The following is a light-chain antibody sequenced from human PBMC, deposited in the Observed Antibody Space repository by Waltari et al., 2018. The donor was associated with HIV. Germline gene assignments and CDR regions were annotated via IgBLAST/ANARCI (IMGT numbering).Light chain of an antibody. CDR3: CSYAGSNTL. V-gene: IGLV2-23*02. CDR1: SSAVGTYNL. Sequence: QSALTQPASVSGSPGQSITIPCTGTSSAVGTYNLVSWYPQHPGKAPQLIIYEVSKRPAGVSNRFSGSKSGNTASLTISGLQAEDEADYYCCSYAGSNTLFGGGTKVTVL. CDR2: EVS. J-gene: IGLJ2*01.